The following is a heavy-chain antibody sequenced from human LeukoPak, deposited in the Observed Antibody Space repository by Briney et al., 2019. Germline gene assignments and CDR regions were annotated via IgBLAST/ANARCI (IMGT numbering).Heavy chain of an antibody. CDR1: GGSFSGYY. V-gene: IGHV4-34*01. Sequence: KPSETLSLTCAVYGGSFSGYYWSWIRQPPGKGLEWIGEINHSGSTNYNPSLKSRVTISVDTSKNQFCLKLSSVTAADTAVYYCASDCSGGSCYSAYFDYWGQGTLVTVSS. J-gene: IGHJ4*02. D-gene: IGHD2-15*01. CDR3: ASDCSGGSCYSAYFDY. CDR2: INHSGST.